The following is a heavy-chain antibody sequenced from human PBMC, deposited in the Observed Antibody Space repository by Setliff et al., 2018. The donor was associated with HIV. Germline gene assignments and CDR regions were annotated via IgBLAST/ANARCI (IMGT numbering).Heavy chain of an antibody. J-gene: IGHJ4*02. D-gene: IGHD6-19*01. CDR3: ARQGAVTGHSFDY. Sequence: LSLTCAVYGGSFSGYSWIWIRQPPGKGLEWIGEINHSGSANYNPSLKSRVTISLDTSRNQFSLKLTSMTAADTSVYYCARQGAVTGHSFDYWGQGALVTVSS. V-gene: IGHV4-34*01. CDR1: GGSFSGYS. CDR2: INHSGSA.